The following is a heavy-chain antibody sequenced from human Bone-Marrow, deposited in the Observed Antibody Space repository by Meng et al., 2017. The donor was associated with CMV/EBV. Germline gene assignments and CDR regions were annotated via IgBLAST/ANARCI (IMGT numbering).Heavy chain of an antibody. CDR3: ARGGYDFWSGPGGMDV. D-gene: IGHD3-3*01. V-gene: IGHV1-8*01. CDR2: MNPNSGNT. J-gene: IGHJ6*01. CDR1: GYTFTSYD. Sequence: ASVKVSCKASGYTFTSYDINWVRQATGQGLEWMGWMNPNSGNTGYAQKFQGRVTITRNTSISTAYMELSSLRSEDTAVYYCARGGYDFWSGPGGMDVWGQGTMVTVSS.